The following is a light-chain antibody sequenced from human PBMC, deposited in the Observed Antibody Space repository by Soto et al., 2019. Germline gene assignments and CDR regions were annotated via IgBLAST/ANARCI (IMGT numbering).Light chain of an antibody. J-gene: IGKJ4*01. Sequence: DIVMTQSPDSLAVSLGERATINCKSSQSVLVGSTNQNFLAWYRQKPGQPPELLIFWASTRDSGVPDRFSGSGSGTDFSLTISSLQAEDMAVYYCQQYYTTPFTFGGGTRVEI. CDR1: QSVLVGSTNQNF. CDR3: QQYYTTPFT. V-gene: IGKV4-1*01. CDR2: WAS.